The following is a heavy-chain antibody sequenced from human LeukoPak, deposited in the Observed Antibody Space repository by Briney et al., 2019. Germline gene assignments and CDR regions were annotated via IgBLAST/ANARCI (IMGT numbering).Heavy chain of an antibody. Sequence: GGSLRLSCAASGFTFSSYEMNWVRQAPGKGLEWVSYISSSGSTIYYADSVKGRFTISRDNSKNTLYLQMNSLRAEDTALYYCARGGVIGDYWGQGTLVTVSS. CDR1: GFTFSSYE. J-gene: IGHJ4*02. CDR2: ISSSGSTI. V-gene: IGHV3-48*03. D-gene: IGHD3-22*01. CDR3: ARGGVIGDY.